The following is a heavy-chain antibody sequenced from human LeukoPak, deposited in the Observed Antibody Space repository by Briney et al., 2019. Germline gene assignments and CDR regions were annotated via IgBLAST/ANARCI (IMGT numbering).Heavy chain of an antibody. D-gene: IGHD1-1*01. CDR2: IYSGGST. CDR3: AKDGWSTTGTTNFDY. Sequence: GGSLRLSCAASGFTVSSNYMSWVRQAPGKGLEWVSVIYSGGSTNYADSVKGRFTISRDNSKNTLYLQMNSLRVEDTAVYYYAKDGWSTTGTTNFDYWGQGTLVTVSS. V-gene: IGHV3-53*01. CDR1: GFTVSSNY. J-gene: IGHJ4*02.